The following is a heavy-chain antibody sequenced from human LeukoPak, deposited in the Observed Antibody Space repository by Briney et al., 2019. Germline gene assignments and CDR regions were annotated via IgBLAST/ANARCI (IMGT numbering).Heavy chain of an antibody. CDR2: INTNTGNP. CDR1: GYTFTSYA. V-gene: IGHV7-4-1*02. J-gene: IGHJ3*02. CDR3: ARDLSSVGWWPLRPCADAFDI. D-gene: IGHD2-8*02. Sequence: GASVKVSCKASGYTFTSYAMNWVRQAPGQGLEWMGWINTNTGNPTYAQGFTGRFVFSLDTSVSTAYLQISSLKAEDTAVYYCARDLSSVGWWPLRPCADAFDIWGQGTMVTVSS.